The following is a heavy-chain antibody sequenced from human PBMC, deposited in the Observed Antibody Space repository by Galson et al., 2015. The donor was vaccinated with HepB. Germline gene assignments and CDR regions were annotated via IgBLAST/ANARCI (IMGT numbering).Heavy chain of an antibody. D-gene: IGHD5-18*01. CDR1: GFTFSNYA. CDR3: AKAVGYSYGSPDEDYYYYAMDV. J-gene: IGHJ6*02. V-gene: IGHV3-23*01. CDR2: ISASGGGT. Sequence: SLRLSCAASGFTFSNYALTWVRQAPGRGLEWVSAISASGGGTYYGDSVKGRFTLSRDNSKNTLYLQMNSLRAEDTAVYYCAKAVGYSYGSPDEDYYYYAMDVWGQGTTVTVSS.